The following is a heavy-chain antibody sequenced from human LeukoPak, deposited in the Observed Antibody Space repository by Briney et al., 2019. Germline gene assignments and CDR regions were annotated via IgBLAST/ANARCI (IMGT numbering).Heavy chain of an antibody. CDR1: GFTFDDYA. J-gene: IGHJ5*02. Sequence: SGGSLRLSCAASGFTFDDYAMHWVRQAPGKGLEWVSGISWNSGSIGYADSVKGRFTISRDNAKNSLYLQMNSLRAEDTALYYCAKAKLLTSWFDPWGQGTLVTVSS. D-gene: IGHD4/OR15-4a*01. V-gene: IGHV3-9*01. CDR2: ISWNSGSI. CDR3: AKAKLLTSWFDP.